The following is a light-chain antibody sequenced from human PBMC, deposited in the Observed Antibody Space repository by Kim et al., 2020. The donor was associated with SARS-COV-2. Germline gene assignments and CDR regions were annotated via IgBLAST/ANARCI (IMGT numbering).Light chain of an antibody. CDR1: QGVNTF. CDR3: QQYYTYPLT. V-gene: IGKV1-8*01. CDR2: ASS. Sequence: ASTGDRVTSTCRASQGVNTFLAWYQQKPGEAPKLLIHASSILHSGVPSRFTGSGAGTDFSLTINSVQSEDFATYYCQQYYTYPLTFGGGTKVDIK. J-gene: IGKJ4*01.